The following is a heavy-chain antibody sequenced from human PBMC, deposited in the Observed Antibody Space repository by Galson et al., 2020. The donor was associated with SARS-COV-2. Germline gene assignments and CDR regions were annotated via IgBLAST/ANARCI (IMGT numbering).Heavy chain of an antibody. D-gene: IGHD3-9*01. V-gene: IGHV4-39*01. CDR2: IYYSGST. Sequence: SETLSLTCTVSGGSISSSSYYWGWIRQPPGKGLEWIGSIYYSGSTYYNPSLKSRVTISVDTSKNQFSLKLSSVNAADTAVYYCARHSFILTGVRIRKTNWIDPWGQGTLVTVSS. CDR1: GGSISSSSYY. J-gene: IGHJ5*02. CDR3: ARHSFILTGVRIRKTNWIDP.